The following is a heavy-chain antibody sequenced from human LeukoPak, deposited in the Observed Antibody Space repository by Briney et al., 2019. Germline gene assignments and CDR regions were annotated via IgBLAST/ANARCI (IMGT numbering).Heavy chain of an antibody. V-gene: IGHV3-23*01. CDR1: GFTFSSFA. Sequence: GGSLRLSCAASGFTFSSFAMNWVRQAPGKGLEWVSTISGNGGATYYADSVKGRFTISRDNSKNTLYLQMNSLRAEDTAVYYCAKAPGIAAAGRMDVWGQGTTVTVSS. J-gene: IGHJ6*02. D-gene: IGHD6-13*01. CDR2: ISGNGGAT. CDR3: AKAPGIAAAGRMDV.